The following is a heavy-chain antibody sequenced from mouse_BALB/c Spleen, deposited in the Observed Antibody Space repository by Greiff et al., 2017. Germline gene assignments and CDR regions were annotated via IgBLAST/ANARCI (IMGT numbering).Heavy chain of an antibody. V-gene: IGHV5-17*02. CDR2: ISSGSSTI. Sequence: EVHLVESGGGLVQPGGSRKLSCAASGFTFSSFGMHWVRQAPEKGLEWVAYISSGSSTIYYADTVKGRFTISRDNPKNTLFLQMTSLRSEDTAMYYCARGGSSSSFDYWGQGTTLTVSS. CDR1: GFTFSSFG. CDR3: ARGGSSSSFDY. D-gene: IGHD1-1*01. J-gene: IGHJ2*01.